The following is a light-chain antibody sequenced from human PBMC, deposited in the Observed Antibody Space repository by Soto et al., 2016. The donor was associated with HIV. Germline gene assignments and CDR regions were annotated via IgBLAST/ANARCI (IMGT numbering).Light chain of an antibody. V-gene: IGKV1-5*03. CDR3: QQYYTYT. CDR1: QSINSW. J-gene: IGKJ1*01. Sequence: DIQMTQSPSTLSASVGDRVTITCRASQSINSWLAWYQQKPGKAPTLLIYKASTLETGVPSRFSGSASGTEFTLTISSLQPDDFATYYCQQYYTYTFGLGTKVDIK. CDR2: KAS.